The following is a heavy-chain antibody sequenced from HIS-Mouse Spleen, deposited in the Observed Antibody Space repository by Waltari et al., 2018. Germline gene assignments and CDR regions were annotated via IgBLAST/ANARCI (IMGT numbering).Heavy chain of an antibody. CDR1: GYTFTGYY. CDR3: ARPNGPRGYLEASFDY. CDR2: INPNSGGT. V-gene: IGHV1-2*02. D-gene: IGHD2-8*01. Sequence: QVQLVQSGAEVKKPGSSVKVSCKASGYTFTGYYMHWVRQAPGQGLEWMGWINPNSGGTNYAQKFQGRVTMTRDTSISTAYMELSRLRSDDTAVYYCARPNGPRGYLEASFDYWGQGTLVTVSS. J-gene: IGHJ4*02.